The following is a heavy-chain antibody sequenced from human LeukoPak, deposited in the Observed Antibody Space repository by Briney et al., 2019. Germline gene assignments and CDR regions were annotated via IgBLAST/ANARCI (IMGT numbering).Heavy chain of an antibody. CDR2: IRYDGSNK. CDR3: ARGSTYYYGSGSYYNGRNWFDP. Sequence: PGGSLRLSCAASGFTFSSYGMHWVRQAPGKGLEWVAFIRYDGSNKYYADSVKGRFTISRDNSKNTLYLQMNSLRAEDTAVYYCARGSTYYYGSGSYYNGRNWFDPWGQGTLVTVS. CDR1: GFTFSSYG. D-gene: IGHD3-10*01. V-gene: IGHV3-30*02. J-gene: IGHJ5*02.